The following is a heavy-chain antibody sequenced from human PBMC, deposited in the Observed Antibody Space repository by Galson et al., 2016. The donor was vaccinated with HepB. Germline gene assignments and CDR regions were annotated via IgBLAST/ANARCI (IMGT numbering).Heavy chain of an antibody. Sequence: ETLSLTCTVSGGSVNSANHCWSRIRQPPGKGLEWVGYVFSSGRTNHNPSLKGRLTISIDTSRNQFSLNLTSMTAADTAMYYCARGPRLALGFLDYWGQGILVTVSS. J-gene: IGHJ4*02. V-gene: IGHV4-61*01. CDR3: ARGPRLALGFLDY. D-gene: IGHD3-16*01. CDR1: GGSVNSANHC. CDR2: VFSSGRT.